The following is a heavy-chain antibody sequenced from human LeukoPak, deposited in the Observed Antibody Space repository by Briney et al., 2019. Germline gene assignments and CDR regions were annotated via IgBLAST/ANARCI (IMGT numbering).Heavy chain of an antibody. CDR2: IFHTGST. CDR3: ARGGRKAAGT. CDR1: GDSISSGNY. D-gene: IGHD6-13*01. V-gene: IGHV4-38-2*02. Sequence: SETLSLTCTVSGDSISSGNYWGWIRQPPGKGLEWIGSIFHTGSTYFNLSLKSRVTISVDKSKNQFSLKLSSVTAADTAVYYCARGGRKAAGTWGQGTMVTVSS. J-gene: IGHJ3*01.